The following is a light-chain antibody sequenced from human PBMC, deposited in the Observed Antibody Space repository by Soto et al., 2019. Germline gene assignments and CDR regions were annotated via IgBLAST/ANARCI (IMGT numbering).Light chain of an antibody. J-gene: IGLJ2*01. CDR3: RTWGTGNPVV. V-gene: IGLV4-69*01. Sequence: QPVLTQSPSASASLGASVKLTCTLSSGHSSYAIAWHQQQPEKGPRYLMKLNSDGSHSKGDGIPYRFSGSSSGAERYLTISSLQAEDEADYYCRTWGTGNPVVFGGGTKVTVL. CDR1: SGHSSYA. CDR2: LNSDGSH.